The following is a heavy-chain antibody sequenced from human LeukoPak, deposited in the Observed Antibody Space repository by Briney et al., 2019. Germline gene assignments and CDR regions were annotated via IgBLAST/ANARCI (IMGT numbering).Heavy chain of an antibody. J-gene: IGHJ5*02. Sequence: SETLSLTCTVSGGSISSSSYYWGWIRQPPGKGLEWIGSIYYSGSTYYDPSLKSRVTISVDTSKNQFSLKLSSVTAADTAVYYCARGATDWFDPWGQGTLVTVSS. CDR2: IYYSGST. V-gene: IGHV4-39*01. D-gene: IGHD5-12*01. CDR3: ARGATDWFDP. CDR1: GGSISSSSYY.